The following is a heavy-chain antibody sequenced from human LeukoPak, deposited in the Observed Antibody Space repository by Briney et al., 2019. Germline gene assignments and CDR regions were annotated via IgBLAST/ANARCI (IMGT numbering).Heavy chain of an antibody. J-gene: IGHJ6*02. Sequence: GASAKVSCKASGDIVTGYYMHRVRQAPGQWLEWMGRSNPNSGGTNYAQKFQGRVTMTRDTSISTAYMELSRLRSDDTAVYYCARGPDDFWSGYLYYYYYGMDVWGQGTTVTVSS. CDR1: GDIVTGYY. D-gene: IGHD3-3*01. CDR3: ARGPDDFWSGYLYYYYYGMDV. V-gene: IGHV1-2*06. CDR2: SNPNSGGT.